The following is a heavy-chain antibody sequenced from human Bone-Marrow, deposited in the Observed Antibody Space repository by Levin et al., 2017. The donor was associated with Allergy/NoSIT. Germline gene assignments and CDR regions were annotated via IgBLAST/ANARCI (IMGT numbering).Heavy chain of an antibody. CDR1: GGSLSPYF. CDR2: IHHSGTT. J-gene: IGHJ6*02. D-gene: IGHD3-10*01. Sequence: SETLSLTCVVYGGSLSPYFWVWIRQPPGKGLEWLGEIHHSGTTNNNPSLKSRLTISLDTSKNQFSLNLTSVTATDTAVYYCARGNVREGPHFSGKYYLLGMDVWGQGATVTVSS. V-gene: IGHV4-34*01. CDR3: ARGNVREGPHFSGKYYLLGMDV.